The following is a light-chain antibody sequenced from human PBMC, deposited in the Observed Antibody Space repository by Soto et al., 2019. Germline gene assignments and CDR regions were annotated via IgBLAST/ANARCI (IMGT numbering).Light chain of an antibody. J-gene: IGLJ2*01. V-gene: IGLV2-8*01. Sequence: QSALTQPPSASGSPGQSVTISCTGTSRDIGSYNFVSWYQQHPGKAPNLMIYEVFKRPSGVPDRFSGSKSGNTASLTVSGLQAEDEADYYCSSYGGSNNLVFGGGTKVTVL. CDR2: EVF. CDR1: SRDIGSYNF. CDR3: SSYGGSNNLV.